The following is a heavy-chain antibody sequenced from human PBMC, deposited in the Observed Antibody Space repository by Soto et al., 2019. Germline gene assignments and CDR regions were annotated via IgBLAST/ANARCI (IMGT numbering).Heavy chain of an antibody. Sequence: EVQLLESGGGLRQPGGSLRLSCVASGYNFNKYAVSWVRQAPGKGLEWVSAIGTSGDNTYYTDSGKGRFPISRDNSNMRLYLQMDRLTAEDTAVYYFASRAYYCDDTVSHAFDIWGQGKRVSVSS. CDR2: IGTSGDNT. CDR1: GYNFNKYA. J-gene: IGHJ3*02. D-gene: IGHD3-22*01. CDR3: ASRAYYCDDTVSHAFDI. V-gene: IGHV3-23*01.